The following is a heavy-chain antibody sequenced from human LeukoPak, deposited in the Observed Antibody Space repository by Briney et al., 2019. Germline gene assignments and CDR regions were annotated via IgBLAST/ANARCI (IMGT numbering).Heavy chain of an antibody. V-gene: IGHV4-34*01. CDR1: GGSFSAYY. J-gene: IGHJ5*02. D-gene: IGHD6-13*01. CDR3: AIHHPSQQLGDGFYP. CDR2: INHSGST. Sequence: PSETLSLICAFCGGSFSAYYWSWIRQPPGKGLEWIGEINHSGSTNFNPSLKSRVTISVDTSKNQFSLKLSSVTAADTAVYYCAIHHPSQQLGDGFYPWCQGTLVTVSS.